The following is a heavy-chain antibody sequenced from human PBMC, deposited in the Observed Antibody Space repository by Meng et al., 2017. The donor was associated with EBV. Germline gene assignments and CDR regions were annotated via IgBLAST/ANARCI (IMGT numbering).Heavy chain of an antibody. CDR3: VRGYDYGDYVDY. Sequence: LQLQGSGPGLVKPSETLSLICTVSGGSISTPNYYWGWIRQPPGKGLEWIGTFYSVATTFYNPSLKSRLTISVDTSKNQFSLRLSSVTAADTAIYYCVRGYDYGDYVDYWGQGTLVTVSS. D-gene: IGHD4-17*01. J-gene: IGHJ4*02. V-gene: IGHV4-39*07. CDR2: FYSVATT. CDR1: GGSISTPNYY.